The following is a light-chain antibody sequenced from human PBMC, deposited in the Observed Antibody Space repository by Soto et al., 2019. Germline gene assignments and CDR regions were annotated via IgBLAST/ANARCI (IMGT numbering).Light chain of an antibody. Sequence: EIVLTQSPGTLSLSPGERATLSCRASQSVSSSYLAWYQQKPGQAPRLLIYDTSSRATGIPDRFSGSGSGTAFTVAISRLEPEGFAVYYCQQCGSSPSFGQGTKVELK. CDR1: QSVSSSY. CDR2: DTS. J-gene: IGKJ1*01. V-gene: IGKV3-20*01. CDR3: QQCGSSPS.